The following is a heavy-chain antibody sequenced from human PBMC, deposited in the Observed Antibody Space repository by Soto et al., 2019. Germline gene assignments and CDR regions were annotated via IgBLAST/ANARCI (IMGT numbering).Heavy chain of an antibody. D-gene: IGHD2-15*01. CDR2: IYYSGST. Sequence: QLQLQESGPGLVKPSETLSLTCPVSGGSISSSSYYWGWIRQPPGKGLEWIGSIYYSGSTYYNPSLKSRVTISVDTSKNQFALNLSSVTAADTAVYYCARHTPAISISDHWGQGTLVTVSS. CDR1: GGSISSSSYY. J-gene: IGHJ4*02. CDR3: ARHTPAISISDH. V-gene: IGHV4-39*01.